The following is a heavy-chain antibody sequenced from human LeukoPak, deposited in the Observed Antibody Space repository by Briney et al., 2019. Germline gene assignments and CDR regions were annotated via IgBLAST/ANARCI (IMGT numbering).Heavy chain of an antibody. J-gene: IGHJ4*02. Sequence: ASVKVSCKASGYTFTSYDINWVRQAAGQGLEWMGWMNPNSGNTGYAQKFQGRVTMTRNTSISTASMELSSLTTEDTAVYYCARGNPYCSSASCYNYWGQGTLVTVSS. D-gene: IGHD2-2*02. CDR3: ARGNPYCSSASCYNY. CDR2: MNPNSGNT. V-gene: IGHV1-8*01. CDR1: GYTFTSYD.